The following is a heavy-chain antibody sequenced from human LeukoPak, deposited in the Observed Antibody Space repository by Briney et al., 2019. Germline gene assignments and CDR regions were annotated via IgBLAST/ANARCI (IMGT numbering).Heavy chain of an antibody. V-gene: IGHV1-46*01. D-gene: IGHD2-21*02. Sequence: EASVKVSCKASGYTFTSYYMHWVRQAPGQGLEWMGIINPSGGSTSYAQKFQGRVTMTRDTSTSTVYMELSSLRSEDTAVYYCARDVVVTAIPESPDYWGQGTLVTVSS. CDR1: GYTFTSYY. J-gene: IGHJ4*02. CDR3: ARDVVVTAIPESPDY. CDR2: INPSGGST.